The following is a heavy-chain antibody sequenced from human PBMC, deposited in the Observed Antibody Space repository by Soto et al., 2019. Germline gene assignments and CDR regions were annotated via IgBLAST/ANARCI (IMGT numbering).Heavy chain of an antibody. Sequence: GGSLRLSCAASGFTFSSYAMHWVRQAPGKGLEWVAVISYDGSNKYYADSVKGRFTISRDNSKNTLYLQMNSLRAEDTAVYYCARDSSSWTIDYWGQGTPVTVSS. V-gene: IGHV3-30-3*01. J-gene: IGHJ4*02. CDR3: ARDSSSWTIDY. CDR2: ISYDGSNK. CDR1: GFTFSSYA. D-gene: IGHD6-13*01.